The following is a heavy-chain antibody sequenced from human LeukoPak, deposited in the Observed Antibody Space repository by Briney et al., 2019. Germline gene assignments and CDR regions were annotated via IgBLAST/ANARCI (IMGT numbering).Heavy chain of an antibody. Sequence: GGALRLSCAASGFTFSSYAMHWVRQAPGKGLEGVAVISYDGSNKYYADSVKGRFTISRDNSKNTLYLQMNSLRAEDTAVYYCARGGRYYYDSSGYYYVLDYWGQGTLVTVSS. CDR1: GFTFSSYA. J-gene: IGHJ4*02. CDR3: ARGGRYYYDSSGYYYVLDY. D-gene: IGHD3-22*01. V-gene: IGHV3-30*04. CDR2: ISYDGSNK.